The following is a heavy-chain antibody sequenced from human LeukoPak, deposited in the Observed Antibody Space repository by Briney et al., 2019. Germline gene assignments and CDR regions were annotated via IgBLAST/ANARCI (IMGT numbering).Heavy chain of an antibody. V-gene: IGHV4-59*12. Sequence: SETLSLTCTVSGGSISSYYWSWIRQPPGKGLEWIGYIYYSGSTNYNPSLKSRVTMSVDTSKNQFSLKLSSVTAADTAVYYCARTHPGTSCLDYWGQGTLVTVSS. CDR1: GGSISSYY. J-gene: IGHJ4*02. D-gene: IGHD2-2*01. CDR3: ARTHPGTSCLDY. CDR2: IYYSGST.